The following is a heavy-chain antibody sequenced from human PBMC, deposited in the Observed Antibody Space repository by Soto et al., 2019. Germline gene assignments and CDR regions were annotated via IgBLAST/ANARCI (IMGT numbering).Heavy chain of an antibody. D-gene: IGHD6-19*01. V-gene: IGHV1-46*01. CDR1: GYTFTSYY. CDR3: AREPRAYSSGWYTDVYDDFDI. Sequence: ASVKVSCKASGYTFTSYYMHWVRQAPGQGLEWMGIINPSGGSTSYAQKFQGRVTMTRDTSTSTVYMELSSLRSEDTAVYYCAREPRAYSSGWYTDVYDDFDIWGQVTMDTVSS. CDR2: INPSGGST. J-gene: IGHJ3*02.